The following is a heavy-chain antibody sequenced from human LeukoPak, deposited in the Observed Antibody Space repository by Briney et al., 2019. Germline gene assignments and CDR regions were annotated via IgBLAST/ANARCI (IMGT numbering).Heavy chain of an antibody. J-gene: IGHJ6*03. Sequence: PGGSLRLSCAASGFTFSSYEMNWVRQAPGKGLEWVSYISSSGSTIYYADSVKGRFTISRDNAKNSLYLQMNSLRAEDTAIYYCARDPYRGSYGDSYYXYXDVWXXXTXXTIS. CDR1: GFTFSSYE. CDR3: ARDPYRGSYGDSYYXYXDV. V-gene: IGHV3-48*03. D-gene: IGHD1-26*01. CDR2: ISSSGSTI.